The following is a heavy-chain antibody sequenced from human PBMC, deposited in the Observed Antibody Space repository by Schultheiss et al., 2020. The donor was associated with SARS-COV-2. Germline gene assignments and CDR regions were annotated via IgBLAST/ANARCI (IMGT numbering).Heavy chain of an antibody. V-gene: IGHV4-34*01. J-gene: IGHJ4*02. CDR1: GGSFSGYY. D-gene: IGHD3-22*01. Sequence: SQTLSLTCAVYGGSFSGYYWSWIRQPPGKGLEWIGSIYYSGSTYYNPSLKSRVTISVDTSKNQFSLKLSSVTAADTAVYYCARGQRAYYYDSSGSPFDYWGQGTLVTVSS. CDR2: IYYSGST. CDR3: ARGQRAYYYDSSGSPFDY.